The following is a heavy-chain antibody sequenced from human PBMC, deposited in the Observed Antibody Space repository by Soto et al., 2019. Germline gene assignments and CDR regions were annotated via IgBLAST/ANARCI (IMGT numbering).Heavy chain of an antibody. V-gene: IGHV2-5*02. Sequence: ITLKESGPTLVKPTQSLTLTCTFSGFSLSADGVAVGWIRQPPGKALEWLALIYWDDDTRDRPSLKSRLTITKDTSKNHVVLTMINLDPVDTATYYCAHAYGGTSWPNDAFDVWGQGTVVTVSS. CDR1: GFSLSADGVA. CDR2: IYWDDDT. CDR3: AHAYGGTSWPNDAFDV. D-gene: IGHD2-2*01. J-gene: IGHJ3*01.